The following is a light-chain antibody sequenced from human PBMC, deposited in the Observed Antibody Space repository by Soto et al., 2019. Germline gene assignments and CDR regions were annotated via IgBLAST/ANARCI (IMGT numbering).Light chain of an antibody. J-gene: IGKJ1*01. CDR1: QSLSSN. CDR3: QQYNNWPWT. V-gene: IGKV3-15*01. Sequence: EVVLTQSPATLSVSPGERATLSCSASQSLSSNLAWYQQKPGQVPRRLIYSASTSATGIPARFSGSGSGTEFTLTISRLQSEDFAVYHCQQYNNWPWTFGQGTKVEIK. CDR2: SAS.